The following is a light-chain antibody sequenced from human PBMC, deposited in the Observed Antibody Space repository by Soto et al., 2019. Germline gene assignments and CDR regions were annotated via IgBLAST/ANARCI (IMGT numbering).Light chain of an antibody. V-gene: IGLV1-44*01. Sequence: QSVLTQPPSASGTPGQRVTISCSGSSSNIGIKTVTWYQHLPGTAPKLFIYSNYQRPSGVPARFFGSKSGTSASLAFIGLQSEDEADYYCSAWDASLNGYGFGTGTKVTVL. CDR1: SSNIGIKT. J-gene: IGLJ1*01. CDR2: SNY. CDR3: SAWDASLNGYG.